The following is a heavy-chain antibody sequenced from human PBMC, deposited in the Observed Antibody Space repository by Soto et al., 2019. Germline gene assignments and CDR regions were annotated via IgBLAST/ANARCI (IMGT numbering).Heavy chain of an antibody. CDR1: GGTFSSYA. J-gene: IGHJ6*02. CDR2: IIPISGTE. V-gene: IGHV1-69*01. Sequence: QVQLVQSGAEVQKPGSSVKVSCKASGGTFSSYAISWVRQAPGQGLEWMGGIIPISGTENYAQKFQGRVTITADESTSTAYMELSSLRSEDTAVYYCARSQGSSTSLEIYYYYYYGMDVWGQGTTVTVSS. D-gene: IGHD2-2*01. CDR3: ARSQGSSTSLEIYYYYYYGMDV.